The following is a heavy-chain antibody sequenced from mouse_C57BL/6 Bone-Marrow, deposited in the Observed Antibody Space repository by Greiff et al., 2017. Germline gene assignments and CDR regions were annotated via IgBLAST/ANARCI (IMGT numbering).Heavy chain of an antibody. J-gene: IGHJ2*01. CDR3: ARLDSLRLLPFDY. D-gene: IGHD3-2*02. CDR1: GYTFTDYY. V-gene: IGHV1-26*01. Sequence: EVKLQQSGPELVKPGASVKISCKASGYTFTDYYMNWVKQSHGKSLEWIGDINPNNGGTSYNQKFKGKATLTVDKSSSTAYMELRSLTSEDSAVYYCARLDSLRLLPFDYWGQGTTLTVSS. CDR2: INPNNGGT.